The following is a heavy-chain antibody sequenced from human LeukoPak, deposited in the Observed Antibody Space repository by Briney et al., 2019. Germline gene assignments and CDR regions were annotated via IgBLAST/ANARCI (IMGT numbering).Heavy chain of an antibody. CDR1: GGSISNSHYY. V-gene: IGHV4-39*01. J-gene: IGHJ4*02. Sequence: PWETLSLTCTVSGGSISNSHYYWGWIRQPPGKGLEWIAHISYSGSTYYTPSLRSRVTISVDTSKHQFSLKLASMTAADAAIFYCASVNYVDYGFDYWGQGTLVTVSS. CDR2: ISYSGST. CDR3: ASVNYVDYGFDY. D-gene: IGHD4-17*01.